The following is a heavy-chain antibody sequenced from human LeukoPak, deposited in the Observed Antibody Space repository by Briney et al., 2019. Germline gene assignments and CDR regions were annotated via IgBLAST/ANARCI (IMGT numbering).Heavy chain of an antibody. CDR3: TREFTSTSGD. J-gene: IGHJ4*02. D-gene: IGHD1-1*01. CDR2: IYYTGKT. CDR1: GDSVSSPSHH. Sequence: PSETLSLTCTVSGDSVSSPSHHWAWIRQPPGKGLEWIASIYYTGKTYYNPSLKRRLIISIDASKNYFSLTLISVTAADTAVYFCTREFTSTSGDWGQGTLVTVSS. V-gene: IGHV4-39*02.